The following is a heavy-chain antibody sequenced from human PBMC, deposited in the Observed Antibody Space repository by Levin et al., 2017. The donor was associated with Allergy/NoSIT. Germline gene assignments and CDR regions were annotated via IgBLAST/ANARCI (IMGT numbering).Heavy chain of an antibody. V-gene: IGHV3-7*01. Sequence: GESLKISCAASGFSFDSHWMSWVRQAPGKGLEWVADIKYDGSAKNYVDPVKGRFTISRDNAKNSMYLQMNSLRAEDTAVYFCARGPPAHYWTGVAPPARPSSYYYGLDVWGQGTTVTVSS. J-gene: IGHJ6*02. CDR1: GFSFDSHW. CDR2: IKYDGSAK. D-gene: IGHD2-2*01. CDR3: ARGPPAHYWTGVAPPARPSSYYYGLDV.